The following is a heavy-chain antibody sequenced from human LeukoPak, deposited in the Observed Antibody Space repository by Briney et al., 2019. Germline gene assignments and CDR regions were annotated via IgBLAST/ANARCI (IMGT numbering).Heavy chain of an antibody. D-gene: IGHD6-19*01. Sequence: GGSLRLSCAASGFTFSSYWMSWVRQAPGKGLEWVANIKQDGGEKYYVDSVKGRFTISRDNAKNSVHLQTNSLRAEDMAVYYCARDYSSGWYHYFDYWGQGTLVTVSS. J-gene: IGHJ4*02. V-gene: IGHV3-7*01. CDR3: ARDYSSGWYHYFDY. CDR2: IKQDGGEK. CDR1: GFTFSSYW.